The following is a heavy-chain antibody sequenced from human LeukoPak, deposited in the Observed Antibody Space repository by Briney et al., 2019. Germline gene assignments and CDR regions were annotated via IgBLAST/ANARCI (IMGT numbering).Heavy chain of an antibody. V-gene: IGHV3-30-3*01. D-gene: IGHD3-10*01. Sequence: PGGSLRLSCAASGFTFSSYAMHWVRQAPGKGLEWVAVISYDGSNKYCADSVKGRFTISRDNSKNTLYLQMNSLRAEDTAVYYCARDYVPPLLYGSGGYYNFPDYWGQGTLVTVSS. J-gene: IGHJ4*02. CDR1: GFTFSSYA. CDR3: ARDYVPPLLYGSGGYYNFPDY. CDR2: ISYDGSNK.